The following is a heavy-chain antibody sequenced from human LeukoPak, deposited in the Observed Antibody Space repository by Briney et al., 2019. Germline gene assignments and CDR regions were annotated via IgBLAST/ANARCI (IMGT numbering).Heavy chain of an antibody. CDR2: INTNTGNP. D-gene: IGHD3-9*01. CDR3: ARERGASYYDILTGYSSGGAFFDY. CDR1: GYTFTSYA. V-gene: IGHV7-4-1*02. Sequence: ASVKVSCKASGYTFTSYAMNWVRQAPGQGLEWMGWINTNTGNPTYAQGFTGRFVFSLDTSVSTAYLQISSLKAEDTAVYYCARERGASYYDILTGYSSGGAFFDYWGQGTLVTVSS. J-gene: IGHJ4*02.